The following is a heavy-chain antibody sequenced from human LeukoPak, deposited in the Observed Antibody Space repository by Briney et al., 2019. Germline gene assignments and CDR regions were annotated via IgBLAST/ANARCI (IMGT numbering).Heavy chain of an antibody. V-gene: IGHV3-74*01. CDR2: INTDGTYT. CDR1: GFPFSAYW. CDR3: AKDMTGPDDS. Sequence: GGSLRLSCAASGFPFSAYWVHWVRQAPGKGLVWVSRINTDGTYTSYADSVKGRFTISGDNAQNTLFLQMTSLRAEDTAVYYCAKDMTGPDDSWGPGTLVTVSS. D-gene: IGHD3-16*01. J-gene: IGHJ4*02.